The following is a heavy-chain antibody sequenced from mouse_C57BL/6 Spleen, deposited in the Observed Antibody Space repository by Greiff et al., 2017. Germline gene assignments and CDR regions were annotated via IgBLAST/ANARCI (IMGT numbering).Heavy chain of an antibody. D-gene: IGHD1-1*01. J-gene: IGHJ1*03. Sequence: QVQLQQPGAELVKPGASVKLSCKASGYTFTSYWMHWVKQRPGRGLEWIGRIDPNSGGTKYNEKFKSKATLTVDKPSSTAYMQLSSLTSEDSAVYYCARLSITTVGATNWYFDVWGTGTTVTVSS. CDR1: GYTFTSYW. CDR2: IDPNSGGT. CDR3: ARLSITTVGATNWYFDV. V-gene: IGHV1-72*01.